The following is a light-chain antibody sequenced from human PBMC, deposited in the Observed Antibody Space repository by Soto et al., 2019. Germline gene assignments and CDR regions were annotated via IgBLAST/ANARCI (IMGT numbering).Light chain of an antibody. Sequence: EIVLTQSPGTLSLSPGARATLSCRASQSVTSSYLAWYQQKPGQSPRLLIYGASSRATGIPDRFSGSGSGTDFTLTISRLEPGDFAVYYCQQYDNSPSWTFGQGTKVDIK. CDR2: GAS. CDR3: QQYDNSPSWT. CDR1: QSVTSSY. V-gene: IGKV3-20*01. J-gene: IGKJ1*01.